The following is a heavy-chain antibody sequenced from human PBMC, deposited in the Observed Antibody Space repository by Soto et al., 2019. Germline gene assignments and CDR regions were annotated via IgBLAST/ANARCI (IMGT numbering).Heavy chain of an antibody. J-gene: IGHJ4*02. Sequence: QAQLQESGPGLVKPSQTLSLTCTVSGGSISSGGYYWSWIRQHPGKGLEWIGYIYHSGSTYYNPSLKSRVTISVDTSKNQFSLKLSSVTAADTAVYYCARAGYSSSWYYFDYWGQGTLVTVSS. CDR3: ARAGYSSSWYYFDY. D-gene: IGHD6-13*01. V-gene: IGHV4-31*03. CDR2: IYHSGST. CDR1: GGSISSGGYY.